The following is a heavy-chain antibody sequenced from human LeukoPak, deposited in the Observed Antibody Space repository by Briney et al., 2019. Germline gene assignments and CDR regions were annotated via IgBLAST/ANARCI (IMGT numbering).Heavy chain of an antibody. CDR2: IYSGGST. D-gene: IGHD6-13*01. CDR1: GFTVSSNY. Sequence: GGSLRLSCAASGFTVSSNYMSWVRQAPGKGLEWVSVIYSGGSTYYADSVKGRFTISRDISKNTLYLQMNSLRAEDTAVYYCTRDRVEVAAGYYYGMDVWGQGTTVTVSS. V-gene: IGHV3-66*01. J-gene: IGHJ6*02. CDR3: TRDRVEVAAGYYYGMDV.